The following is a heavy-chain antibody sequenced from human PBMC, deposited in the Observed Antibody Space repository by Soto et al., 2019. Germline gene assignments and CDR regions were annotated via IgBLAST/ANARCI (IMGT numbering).Heavy chain of an antibody. CDR1: GYTFNNYH. D-gene: IGHD1-1*01. V-gene: IGHV1-46*02. CDR2: ITTTSDRT. J-gene: IGHJ4*02. CDR3: ARDNGYTDY. Sequence: QVQLVQSGAEVKNYGASVKVSCKASGYTFNNYHIHWLRQAPGQGLEWIGRITTTSDRTTYAQKFQGRVTMTRAPSTNTLYMEVSGLRYEDTAVYYCARDNGYTDYWGQGTLVSVSS.